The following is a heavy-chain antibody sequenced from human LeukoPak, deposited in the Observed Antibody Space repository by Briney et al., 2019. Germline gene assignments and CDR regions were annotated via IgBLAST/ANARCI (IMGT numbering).Heavy chain of an antibody. V-gene: IGHV4-4*07. CDR1: GDSISIYY. CDR3: ARVHGDYYFDY. Sequence: SETLSLTCTVSGDSISIYYWSWIRQPAGKGLEWIGRMYTSGTTNYKPSLKSRVTMSVDTSKNQFSLKLSSVTAADTAVYYCARVHGDYYFDYWGQGTLVTVSP. D-gene: IGHD4-17*01. CDR2: MYTSGTT. J-gene: IGHJ4*02.